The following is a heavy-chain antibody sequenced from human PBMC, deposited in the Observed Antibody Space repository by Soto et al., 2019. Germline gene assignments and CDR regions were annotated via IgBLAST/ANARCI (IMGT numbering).Heavy chain of an antibody. CDR3: ARARPGGNTGGYYYYCMYV. CDR1: GGTFSSYA. J-gene: IGHJ6*02. CDR2: IIPIFCTA. V-gene: IGHV1-69*13. Sequence: SVKVSCKASGGTFSSYAISWVRQAPGQGLEWMGGIIPIFCTANYAQKFQGRVTITADESTSTAYMELSILRSEDTAVYYCARARPGGNTGGYYYYCMYVWDQGTTVAVSS. D-gene: IGHD2-15*01.